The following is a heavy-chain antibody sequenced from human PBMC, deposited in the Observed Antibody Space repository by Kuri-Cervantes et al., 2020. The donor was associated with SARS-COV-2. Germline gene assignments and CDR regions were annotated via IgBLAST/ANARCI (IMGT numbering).Heavy chain of an antibody. Sequence: GGSLRLSCAASGFTFSSYEMNWVRQAPGKGLEWVSAISGSGGSTYYADSLKGRFTISRDNAKNSLYLQMNSLRAEDTAVYYCARARLIAVADYWSQGTLVTVSS. D-gene: IGHD6-19*01. J-gene: IGHJ4*02. CDR1: GFTFSSYE. V-gene: IGHV3-48*03. CDR2: ISGSGGST. CDR3: ARARLIAVADY.